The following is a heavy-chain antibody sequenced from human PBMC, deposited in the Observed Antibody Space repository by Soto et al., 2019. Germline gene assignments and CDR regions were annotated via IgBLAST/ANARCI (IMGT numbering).Heavy chain of an antibody. Sequence: EVQLVESGGGLVKPGGSLRLSCAASVFTFSSYSMNWVRQAPGKGLEWVSSISSSSSYIYYADSVKGRFTISRDNAKNSLYLQMNSLRAEDTAVYYCARSHSSGWPFDYWGQGTLVTVSS. CDR3: ARSHSSGWPFDY. CDR2: ISSSSSYI. V-gene: IGHV3-21*01. CDR1: VFTFSSYS. J-gene: IGHJ4*02. D-gene: IGHD6-19*01.